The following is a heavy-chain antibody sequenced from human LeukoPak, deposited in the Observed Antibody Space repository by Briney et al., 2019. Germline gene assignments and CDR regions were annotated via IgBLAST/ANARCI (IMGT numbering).Heavy chain of an antibody. CDR2: IYYSGST. V-gene: IGHV4-30-4*01. Sequence: SSETLSLTCTVSGGSISSGDYDWSWIRQPPGKGLEWIGYIYYSGSTYYNPSLKSRITISVDTSKNQFSLKLSSVTAADTAVYYCARMHASGRYDDYWGQGTLVTVSS. D-gene: IGHD6-19*01. CDR1: GGSISSGDYD. CDR3: ARMHASGRYDDY. J-gene: IGHJ4*02.